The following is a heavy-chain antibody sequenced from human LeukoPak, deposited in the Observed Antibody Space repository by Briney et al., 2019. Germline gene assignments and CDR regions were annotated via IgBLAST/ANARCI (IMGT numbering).Heavy chain of an antibody. D-gene: IGHD6-19*01. J-gene: IGHJ4*02. V-gene: IGHV1-3*01. CDR3: ARVSDDSGWNFDY. Sequence: PGRSLRLSCAASGFTFTSYAIHWVRQAPGQRLEWMGWINAGNGNRKYSQKFQDRVTITREPSATTAYMELNSLTSEDTAVYYCARVSDDSGWNFDYWGQGTLVTVSS. CDR1: GFTFTSYA. CDR2: INAGNGNR.